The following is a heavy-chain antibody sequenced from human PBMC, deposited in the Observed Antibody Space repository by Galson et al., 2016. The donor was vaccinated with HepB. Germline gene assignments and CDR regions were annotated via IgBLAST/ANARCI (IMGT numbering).Heavy chain of an antibody. D-gene: IGHD4-23*01. CDR1: GFAFSSHW. J-gene: IGHJ5*02. CDR2: INSDGTIS. Sequence: SLRLSCAASGFAFSSHWMHWVRQDLGKGLVWVSRINSDGTISNYADSVKGRFTISRDNAKNTLYLQMNSLRAEDTAVYFCVRDHSVVPTTAYNWFDPWGRGTLVTVCS. V-gene: IGHV3-74*01. CDR3: VRDHSVVPTTAYNWFDP.